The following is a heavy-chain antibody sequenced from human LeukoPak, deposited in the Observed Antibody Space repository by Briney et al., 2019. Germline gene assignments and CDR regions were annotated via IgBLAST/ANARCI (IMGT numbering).Heavy chain of an antibody. Sequence: GASVKVSCKASGYTFTGYYMHWVRQAPGQGLEWMGWINPNSGGTNYAQKFQGRVTMTRDTSISTAYMELSRLRSDDTAVYYCAREVVWGSLGKHYYFDYWGQGTLVTVSS. V-gene: IGHV1-2*02. J-gene: IGHJ4*02. CDR3: AREVVWGSLGKHYYFDY. D-gene: IGHD3-16*01. CDR2: INPNSGGT. CDR1: GYTFTGYY.